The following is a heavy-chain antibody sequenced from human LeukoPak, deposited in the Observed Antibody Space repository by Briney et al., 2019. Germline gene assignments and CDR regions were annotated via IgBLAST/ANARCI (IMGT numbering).Heavy chain of an antibody. CDR1: GFTFSSHW. D-gene: IGHD7-27*01. CDR2: INSAGGST. Sequence: GGSLRLSCAASGFTFSSHWMYWLRQAPARGLVWVSRINSAGGSTTYADSVKGRFTISRDNAKNTPYLQINNPGAEDTAVYYCARGGTGDLDYWGQGTLVTVSS. V-gene: IGHV3-74*01. J-gene: IGHJ4*02. CDR3: ARGGTGDLDY.